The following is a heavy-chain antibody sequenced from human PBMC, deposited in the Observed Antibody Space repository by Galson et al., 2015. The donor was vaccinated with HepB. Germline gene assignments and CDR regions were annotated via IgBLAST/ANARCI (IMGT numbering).Heavy chain of an antibody. CDR2: IYYSGST. J-gene: IGHJ6*03. D-gene: IGHD2/OR15-2a*01. Sequence: LSLTCTVSGDSISSSSYYWDWIRQPPGKAPEWIGSIYYSGSTYYNPSLNSRVTIFMDTSRNQFSLKLSSVTAADTSVYYCARCKGSPGAFYYYMDVWGKGTTVTVSS. CDR3: ARCKGSPGAFYYYMDV. V-gene: IGHV4-39*01. CDR1: GDSISSSSYY.